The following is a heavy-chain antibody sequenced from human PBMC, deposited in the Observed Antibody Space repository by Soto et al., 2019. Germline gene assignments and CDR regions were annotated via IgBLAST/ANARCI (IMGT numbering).Heavy chain of an antibody. Sequence: QVQLVQSGAEVKKPGSSVNVSCKTSGGTFGNSAVTWVRQAPGQGLEWMGGIVPMFGTANYAQKFQGRVTTTAAESTSTAYMELTGLRSDDTAGYYCARDGDPEYAFWSGPLGGGRFDPWGQGTQVTVSS. D-gene: IGHD3-3*01. CDR1: GGTFGNSA. J-gene: IGHJ5*02. CDR3: ARDGDPEYAFWSGPLGGGRFDP. V-gene: IGHV1-69*12. CDR2: IVPMFGTA.